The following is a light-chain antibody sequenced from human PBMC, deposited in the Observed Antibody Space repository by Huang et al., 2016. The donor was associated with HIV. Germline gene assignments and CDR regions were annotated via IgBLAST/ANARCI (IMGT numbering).Light chain of an antibody. V-gene: IGKV1-9*01. CDR2: AAS. Sequence: IQLTQSPSSLSASVGDRVTITCRASRDKTYLAWFHQRPGRAPKFLIFAASFLESGVPSRFSGSGSGTEFTLTINGLQSEDFGTYYCQQVDSYPRTFGQGTNVDVK. CDR3: QQVDSYPRT. J-gene: IGKJ1*01. CDR1: RDKTY.